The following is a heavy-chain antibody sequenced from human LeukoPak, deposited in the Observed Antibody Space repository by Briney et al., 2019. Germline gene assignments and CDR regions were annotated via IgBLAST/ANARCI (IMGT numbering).Heavy chain of an antibody. CDR1: GGSFSGYY. CDR3: ARRPILYCSSTSCYQRLGWFDP. V-gene: IGHV4-34*01. J-gene: IGHJ5*02. D-gene: IGHD2-2*01. Sequence: PSETLSLTCAVYGGSFSGYYWSWIRQPPGKGLEWIGEINHSGSTNYNPSPKSRVTISVDTSKNQFSLKLSSVTAADTAVYYCARRPILYCSSTSCYQRLGWFDPWGQGTLVTVSS. CDR2: INHSGST.